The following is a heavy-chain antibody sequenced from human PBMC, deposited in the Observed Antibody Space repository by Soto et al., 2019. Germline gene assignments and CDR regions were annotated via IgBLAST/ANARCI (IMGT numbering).Heavy chain of an antibody. CDR3: ARVLSWASYYDFCCGYYNYYYYGIDV. J-gene: IGHJ6*02. Sequence: ASVKVSCKASGYTFTSYDINWVRQATGQGLEWMGWMNPNSGNTGYAQKFQGRVTMTRNTSISTAYMELSSLRSEDTAVYYCARVLSWASYYDFCCGYYNYYYYGIDVWGQGTTVTVS. V-gene: IGHV1-8*01. CDR1: GYTFTSYD. D-gene: IGHD3-3*01. CDR2: MNPNSGNT.